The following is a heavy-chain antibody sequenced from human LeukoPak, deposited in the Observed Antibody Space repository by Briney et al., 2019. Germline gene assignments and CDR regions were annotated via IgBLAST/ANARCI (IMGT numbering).Heavy chain of an antibody. J-gene: IGHJ6*02. CDR1: ADTFSSDA. V-gene: IGHV1-69*04. Sequence: SVKVSCNSSADTFSSDAVSWVEQGPGQGLEWMGRIIPILGIANYAQKFQGRVTITADKSTSTAYMELSSLRSEDTAVYYCASEDKDDYYYYYGMDVWGQGTTVTVSS. CDR2: IIPILGIA. D-gene: IGHD2-15*01. CDR3: ASEDKDDYYYYYGMDV.